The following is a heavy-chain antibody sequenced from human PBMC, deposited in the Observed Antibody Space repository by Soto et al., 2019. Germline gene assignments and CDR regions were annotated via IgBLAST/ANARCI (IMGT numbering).Heavy chain of an antibody. D-gene: IGHD3-9*01. Sequence: AVPLRLDCAASGYNFSSYRMNWVRQEQRKGLEWVGRIKSKTDGGTTDHAAPVKGRFTISRDDSKNTLYLQMNSLKTEDTAVYYCTTFYDDSLNGYHLDCWGQGTLVTVSS. CDR3: TTFYDDSLNGYHLDC. CDR1: GYNFSSYR. V-gene: IGHV3-15*01. CDR2: IKSKTDGGTT. J-gene: IGHJ4*02.